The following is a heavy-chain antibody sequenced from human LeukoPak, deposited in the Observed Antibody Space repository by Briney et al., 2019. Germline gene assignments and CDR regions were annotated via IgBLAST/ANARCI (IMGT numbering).Heavy chain of an antibody. CDR1: GGSISSSNYH. D-gene: IGHD2-21*02. CDR3: TRGSDWLFDY. J-gene: IGHJ4*02. V-gene: IGHV4-31*03. CDR2: IFYSGST. Sequence: SQTLSLTCTVSGGSISSSNYHWSWVRQHPGKGLEWIGYIFYSGSTYSIPSLRSRVTISVDTSKNQFSLKLSSVTAADTAVYYCTRGSDWLFDYWGQGILVTVSS.